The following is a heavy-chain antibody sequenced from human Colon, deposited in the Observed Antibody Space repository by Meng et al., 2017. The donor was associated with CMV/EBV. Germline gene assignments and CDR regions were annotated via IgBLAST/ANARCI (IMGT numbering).Heavy chain of an antibody. CDR2: IDPDNEST. J-gene: IGHJ4*02. CDR1: TSYS. Sequence: TSYSFNWARQAPGQGVQWMGVIDPDNESTAYAKKLKGRVTMTRDTSTSTVYMELSSLTSEHTAVYYCTKGARTSVQPWPARWFPCDYWGQGTLVTVSS. CDR3: TKGARTSVQPWPARWFPCDY. D-gene: IGHD2-15*01. V-gene: IGHV1-46*01.